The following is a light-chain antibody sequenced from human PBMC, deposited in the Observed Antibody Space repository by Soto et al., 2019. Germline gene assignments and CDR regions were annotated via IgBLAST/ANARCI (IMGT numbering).Light chain of an antibody. CDR3: AAWDDSLSGWV. Sequence: QSVLTQPTSASGTPGQRVTISCSGSSSNIGSNYVYWYQQLPGTAPKLLIYSNNQRPSGVPDRFSGSKSGTSASLAISGRRSEDEADYYCAAWDDSLSGWVFGGGTQLTVL. J-gene: IGLJ3*02. V-gene: IGLV1-47*02. CDR1: SSNIGSNY. CDR2: SNN.